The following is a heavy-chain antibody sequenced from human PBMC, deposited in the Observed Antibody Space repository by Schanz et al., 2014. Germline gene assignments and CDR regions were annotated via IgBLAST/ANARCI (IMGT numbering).Heavy chain of an antibody. CDR3: AKTLFPGGTQAMGN. Sequence: EVQLVESGGGLVKPGGSLRLSCATSGLTFTSAWMSWVRQAPGKGLEWVSFIYIGGNTYYADSVKGRFTISRDNSKNTVYIQTNSLRAEYTAVYYCAKTLFPGGTQAMGNWGRGTLVTVSS. J-gene: IGHJ4*02. V-gene: IGHV3-66*01. D-gene: IGHD1-26*01. CDR2: IYIGGNT. CDR1: GLTFTSAW.